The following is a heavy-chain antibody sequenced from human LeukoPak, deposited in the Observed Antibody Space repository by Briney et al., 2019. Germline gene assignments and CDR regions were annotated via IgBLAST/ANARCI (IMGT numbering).Heavy chain of an antibody. CDR1: GYSISSGYY. J-gene: IGHJ4*02. CDR2: IYHSGST. CDR3: AAYDSFFGYFDY. V-gene: IGHV4-38-2*02. D-gene: IGHD3-3*01. Sequence: SETLSLTCTVSGYSISSGYYWGWIRQPPGQGLEWIGSIYHSGSTYYNPSLKSRVTISVDTSKNQFSLKLSSVTAADTAVYYCAAYDSFFGYFDYWGQGTLVTVSS.